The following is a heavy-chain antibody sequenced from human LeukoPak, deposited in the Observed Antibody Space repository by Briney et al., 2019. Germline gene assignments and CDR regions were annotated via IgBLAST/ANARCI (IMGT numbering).Heavy chain of an antibody. J-gene: IGHJ4*02. Sequence: GGSLRLSCAASGFIFSDYGINWVRQAPGKGLEWLSYISSSDNSIYYADSVKGRFTISRDNAMSLVYLQMSSLRDEDTAVYYCVRGDWDCWGQGTLVTVSS. V-gene: IGHV3-48*02. CDR3: VRGDWDC. CDR2: ISSSDNSI. CDR1: GFIFSDYG. D-gene: IGHD3-9*01.